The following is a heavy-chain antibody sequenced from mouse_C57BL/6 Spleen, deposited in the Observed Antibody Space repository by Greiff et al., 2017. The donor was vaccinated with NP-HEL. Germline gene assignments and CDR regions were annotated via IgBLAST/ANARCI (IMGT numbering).Heavy chain of an antibody. CDR2: IYPGDGDT. Sequence: VKLQESGAELVKPGASVKISCKASGYAFSSYWMNWVKQRPGKGLEWIGQIYPGDGDTNYNGKFKGKATLTADKSSSTAYMQLSSLTSEDSAVYFCARNRHLGTLFAYWGQGTLVTVSA. J-gene: IGHJ3*01. D-gene: IGHD4-1*01. CDR3: ARNRHLGTLFAY. CDR1: GYAFSSYW. V-gene: IGHV1-80*01.